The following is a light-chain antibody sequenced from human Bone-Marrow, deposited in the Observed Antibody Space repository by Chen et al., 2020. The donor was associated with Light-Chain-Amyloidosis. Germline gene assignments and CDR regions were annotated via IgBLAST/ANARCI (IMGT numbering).Light chain of an antibody. CDR3: QQLNSYPSLT. V-gene: IGKV1-9*01. CDR2: AAS. CDR1: QGISSY. J-gene: IGKJ4*01. Sequence: IQLTQSPSFLSASVGDRVTITCRASQGISSYLAWYHQKPGKAPKLLVYAASTLQSGVPSRFSGSGSGTEFTLTISSLQPEDFATYYCQQLNSYPSLTFGGGTKVEIK.